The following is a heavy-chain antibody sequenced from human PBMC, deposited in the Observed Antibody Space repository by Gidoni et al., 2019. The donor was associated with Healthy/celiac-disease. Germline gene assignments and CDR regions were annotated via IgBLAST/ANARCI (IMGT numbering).Heavy chain of an antibody. Sequence: QVQLQESGPGLVKPSETLSLTCTVAGGSISSYSWSWIRQPPGKGLEWIGYIYYSGSTNYTPSLKSRVTISVDTSKNQFSLKLSSVTAADTAVYYCARQGLYYDFWSGQGNWFDPWGQGTLVTVSS. CDR3: ARQGLYYDFWSGQGNWFDP. V-gene: IGHV4-59*01. CDR2: IYYSGST. CDR1: GGSISSYS. D-gene: IGHD3-3*01. J-gene: IGHJ5*02.